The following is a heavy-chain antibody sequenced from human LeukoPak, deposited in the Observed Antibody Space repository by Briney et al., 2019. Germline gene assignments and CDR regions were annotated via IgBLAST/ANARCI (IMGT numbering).Heavy chain of an antibody. Sequence: PGGFLRLSCAASGFAFGDYSMNWVRQAPGKGLEWVSYISTSGLSTYYADSVKGRFTISRDNAKNSLYLQTNGLRAEDTAVYYCARDPTPTQLWFRGTFDYWGQGALVTVSS. CDR1: GFAFGDYS. J-gene: IGHJ4*02. V-gene: IGHV3-48*01. CDR3: ARDPTPTQLWFRGTFDY. CDR2: ISTSGLST. D-gene: IGHD5-18*01.